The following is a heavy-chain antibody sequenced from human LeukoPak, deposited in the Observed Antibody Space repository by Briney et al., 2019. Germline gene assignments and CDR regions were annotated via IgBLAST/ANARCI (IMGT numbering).Heavy chain of an antibody. CDR1: GGSISSDKW. Sequence: ASETLSLTCAVSGGSISSDKWRSWVRQPPGKGLEYIGEFLQRVSTNYNPSLKSRLTISVDNSRNQFSLKLSSVTAADTAVYYCACHTGWSGPSEWGQGTLVTVSS. CDR3: ACHTGWSGPSE. D-gene: IGHD6-19*01. V-gene: IGHV4-4*02. CDR2: FLQRVST. J-gene: IGHJ4*02.